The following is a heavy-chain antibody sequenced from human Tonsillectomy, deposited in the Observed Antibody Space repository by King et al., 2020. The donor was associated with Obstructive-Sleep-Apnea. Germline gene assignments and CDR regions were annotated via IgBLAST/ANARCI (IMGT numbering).Heavy chain of an antibody. V-gene: IGHV3-74*01. J-gene: IGHJ6*02. D-gene: IGHD3/OR15-3a*01. Sequence: VQLVESGGGLVQPGGSLRLSCAASGFTFYSYWMHWVRQAPGKGLVWVSRIDSDGSSTSYADSVRGRFTLSRDNPKNTLYLQMNSLKAEDTAVYYCARSTVFGLLIYYGMDVWGQGTTVTVSS. CDR1: GFTFYSYW. CDR2: IDSDGSST. CDR3: ARSTVFGLLIYYGMDV.